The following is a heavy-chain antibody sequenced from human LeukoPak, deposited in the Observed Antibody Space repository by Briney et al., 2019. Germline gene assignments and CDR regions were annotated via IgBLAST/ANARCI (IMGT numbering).Heavy chain of an antibody. CDR2: ISVRSNYR. CDR3: VRLRRNNDRSGYYYYYDY. V-gene: IGHV3-21*01. J-gene: IGHJ4*02. D-gene: IGHD3-22*01. CDR1: GYTFSDFS. Sequence: GGSLTLSCSASGYTFSDFSVNWVRQAPGKGLEWVSSISVRSNYRYYADSVRGRFTISRDDARDSLFLQMNSLRAEDTAVYFCVRLRRNNDRSGYYYYYDYWGQGTLVTVSS.